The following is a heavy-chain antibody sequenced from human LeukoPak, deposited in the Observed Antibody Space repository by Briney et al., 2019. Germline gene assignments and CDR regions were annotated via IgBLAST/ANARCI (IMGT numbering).Heavy chain of an antibody. V-gene: IGHV1-18*01. J-gene: IGHJ6*02. CDR1: GYTFTSYG. CDR2: ISAYNGNT. Sequence: ASVKVSCKASGYTFTSYGISWVRQAPGQGLEWMGWISAYNGNTNYAQKLQGRVTMTTVTSTSTAYMELRSLRSDDTAVYYCARRDYCSSTSCYVGYGMDVWGQGTTVTVSS. D-gene: IGHD2-2*01. CDR3: ARRDYCSSTSCYVGYGMDV.